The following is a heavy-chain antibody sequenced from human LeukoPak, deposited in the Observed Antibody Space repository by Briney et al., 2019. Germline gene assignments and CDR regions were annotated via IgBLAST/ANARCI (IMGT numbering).Heavy chain of an antibody. CDR3: ARSINGLWFGL. D-gene: IGHD3-10*01. CDR2: IKQDGSEK. V-gene: IGHV3-7*01. Sequence: GGSLRLSCAASGFTFSSYWMSWVRQAPGKALEWVANIKQDGSEKYYVDSVKGRFTISRDNAKNSLYLQMNSLRAEDTAVYYCARSINGLWFGLWGQGTLVTVSS. CDR1: GFTFSSYW. J-gene: IGHJ4*02.